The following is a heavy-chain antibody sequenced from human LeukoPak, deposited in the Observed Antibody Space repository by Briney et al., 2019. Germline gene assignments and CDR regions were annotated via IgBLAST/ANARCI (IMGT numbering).Heavy chain of an antibody. CDR2: FDPEDGET. Sequence: GASVKVSCKVSGYTLTELSMHWVRQAPGKGLEWMGGFDPEDGETIYAQKFQGRVTMTEDTSTDTAYMELSSLRSEDTAVYYCATLPRRDDAFDIWGQGTMVTVSS. CDR1: GYTLTELS. V-gene: IGHV1-24*01. CDR3: ATLPRRDDAFDI. J-gene: IGHJ3*02.